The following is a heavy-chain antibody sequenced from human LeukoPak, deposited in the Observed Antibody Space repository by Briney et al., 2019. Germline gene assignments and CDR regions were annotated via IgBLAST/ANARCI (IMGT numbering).Heavy chain of an antibody. CDR3: AQTDESRYFDWFDH. J-gene: IGHJ5*02. V-gene: IGHV2-5*02. D-gene: IGHD3-9*01. CDR1: GFSLTTSGVS. Sequence: ESGPTLVKPTQTLTVTCTVSGFSLTTSGVSVGWFRQPPGKAPEWLALIFWDDDTRYSPSLESRLTITKDTSKNQVVLTMTNMDPVDTATYYCAQTDESRYFDWFDHWGQGTLVTVSS. CDR2: IFWDDDT.